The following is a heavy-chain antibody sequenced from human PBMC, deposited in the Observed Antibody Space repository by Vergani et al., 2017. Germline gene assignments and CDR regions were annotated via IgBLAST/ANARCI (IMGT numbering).Heavy chain of an antibody. D-gene: IGHD2-15*01. CDR3: ARGSCLGGSCYKPLFDY. V-gene: IGHV4-61*02. CDR2: IHTSGST. Sequence: QVQLQESGPGLVKPSQTLSLTCTVSGGPINSHNYYWSWIRQPAGKGLEWIVRIHTSGSTNYNPSLKSRVTMSEDTSKNQFSLKLTSVTAADTAVYFCARGSCLGGSCYKPLFDYWGQGILVTVSS. J-gene: IGHJ4*02. CDR1: GGPINSHNYY.